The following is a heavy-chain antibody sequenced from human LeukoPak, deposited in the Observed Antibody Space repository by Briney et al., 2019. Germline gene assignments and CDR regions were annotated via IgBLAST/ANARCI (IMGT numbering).Heavy chain of an antibody. CDR3: ARRRYYDSTGFLD. CDR2: IYYSGRT. CDR1: GDSISSSSYY. V-gene: IGHV4-39*01. Sequence: SETLSLTCSVSGDSISSSSYYWGWVRQRPGKGLEWIGDIYYSGRTYYDSSLKSRLTIGIDTSKNEFSLTLRSVTATDTAVYYCARRRYYDSTGFLDWGQGTLVSVSP. J-gene: IGHJ1*01. D-gene: IGHD3-16*01.